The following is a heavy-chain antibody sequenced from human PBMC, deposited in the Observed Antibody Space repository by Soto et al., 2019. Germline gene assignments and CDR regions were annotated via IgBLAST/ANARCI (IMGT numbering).Heavy chain of an antibody. Sequence: PTLVNPTQTLMLTCSFSGFSLDTIGVGVGWIRQAPGKGLEWVASIYWHDDKRYSPSLEDRLTISKDTSKNQVVLTMTNMDPVDIATYYCARAYNWNYGWGRGILVIVSS. CDR3: ARAYNWNYG. V-gene: IGHV2-5*01. D-gene: IGHD1-7*01. CDR2: IYWHDDK. J-gene: IGHJ4*02. CDR1: GFSLDTIGVG.